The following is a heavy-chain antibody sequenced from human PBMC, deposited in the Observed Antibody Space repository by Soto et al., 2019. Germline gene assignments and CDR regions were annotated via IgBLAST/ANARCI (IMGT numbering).Heavy chain of an antibody. Sequence: QVQLVQSGAEVKKPGASVKVSCKASGYIFTNYDINWVRQATGQGLEYLGWINPNSGNTGYVQKFKGRVTMTRNTTIYTAYMELNSMRSEDTAVYQSARGIEYGDNSRRFDPWGQGTLVTVSS. CDR2: INPNSGNT. V-gene: IGHV1-8*01. J-gene: IGHJ5*02. CDR3: ARGIEYGDNSRRFDP. CDR1: GYIFTNYD. D-gene: IGHD4-17*01.